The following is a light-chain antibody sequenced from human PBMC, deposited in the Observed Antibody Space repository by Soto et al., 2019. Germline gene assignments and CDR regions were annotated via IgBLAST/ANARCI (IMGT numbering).Light chain of an antibody. CDR1: SSDVGGYNY. Sequence: QSALTQPASVSGSPGQSITISCTGTSSDVGGYNYVSWYQQHPGKAPKLMIYDVSNRPSGVSNRFSGSKSGNTASLTISGLRAEDEADYYCSSYTSSSTRVVFGTGTKVTVL. J-gene: IGLJ1*01. CDR2: DVS. CDR3: SSYTSSSTRVV. V-gene: IGLV2-14*01.